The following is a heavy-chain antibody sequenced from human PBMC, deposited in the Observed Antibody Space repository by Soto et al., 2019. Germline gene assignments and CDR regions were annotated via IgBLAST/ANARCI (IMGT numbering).Heavy chain of an antibody. J-gene: IGHJ5*02. CDR3: ARYYYVSAKNWFDP. CDR1: GGSISSGDYS. CDR2: IFYSGST. Sequence: SETLSLTCTVSGGSISSGDYSWSWIRQPPGKGLEWIGHIFYSGSTYYNPSLKGRITISLDTSKKQLALKLSSVTAADTAVYYCARYYYVSAKNWFDPWGQGILVTVSS. D-gene: IGHD3-10*01. V-gene: IGHV4-30-4*01.